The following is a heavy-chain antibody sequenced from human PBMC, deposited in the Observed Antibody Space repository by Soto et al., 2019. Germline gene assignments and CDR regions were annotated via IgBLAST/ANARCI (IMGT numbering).Heavy chain of an antibody. V-gene: IGHV4-39*01. D-gene: IGHD2-21*02. CDR1: GDSINNRSYY. CDR2: IYYSGST. CDR3: ARQRTSVVTQAYFDS. J-gene: IGHJ4*02. Sequence: PSETLSLTWTVTGDSINNRSYYWGWIRQPPGKGLEWIGSIYYSGSTYNNPSLKSRVSMSVDTSKNQFSLKLRSVTAADTALYYCARQRTSVVTQAYFDSWGQGSLVTVSS.